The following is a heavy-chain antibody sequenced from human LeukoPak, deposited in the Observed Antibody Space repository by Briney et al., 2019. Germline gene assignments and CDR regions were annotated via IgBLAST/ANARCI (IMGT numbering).Heavy chain of an antibody. D-gene: IGHD3-10*01. CDR1: GFTFSNYW. Sequence: GGSLRLSCAASGFTFSNYWMSWVRQAPGMGLEWVANIKQDGSEIHYVDSVKGRFTISRDNAKFSVYLQMNSLRAEDTAVYYCARDRGSMVRGVIFHFDYWGQGTLVTVSS. J-gene: IGHJ4*02. CDR2: IKQDGSEI. V-gene: IGHV3-7*01. CDR3: ARDRGSMVRGVIFHFDY.